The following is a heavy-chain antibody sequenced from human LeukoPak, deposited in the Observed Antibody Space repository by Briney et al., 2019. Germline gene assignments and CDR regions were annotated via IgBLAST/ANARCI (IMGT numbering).Heavy chain of an antibody. CDR3: ARGGWSLDS. J-gene: IGHJ4*02. Sequence: SETLSLTCTVSGASISNYYWSWIRQPPGKGLEWIGYIHYYESTNYNSSLKSRVTMSLDTSKNQFSLRLNFVTAADTAVYYCARGGWSLDSWGQGTLVTFSS. CDR2: IHYYEST. D-gene: IGHD6-19*01. CDR1: GASISNYY. V-gene: IGHV4-59*01.